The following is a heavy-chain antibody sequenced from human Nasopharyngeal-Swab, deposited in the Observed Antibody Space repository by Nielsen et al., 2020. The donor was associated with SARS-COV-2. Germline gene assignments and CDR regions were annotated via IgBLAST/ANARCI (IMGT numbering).Heavy chain of an antibody. V-gene: IGHV1-24*01. D-gene: IGHD2-2*01. J-gene: IGHJ6*02. CDR1: GYTLTELS. CDR3: ATENGGVGGSSTSLLPYYYYYGMDV. Sequence: ASVKVSCKVFGYTLTELSMHWVRQAPGKGLEWMGGFDPEDGETIYAQKFQGRVTMTEDTSTDTAYMELSSLRSEDTAVYYCATENGGVGGSSTSLLPYYYYYGMDVWGQGTTVTVSS. CDR2: FDPEDGET.